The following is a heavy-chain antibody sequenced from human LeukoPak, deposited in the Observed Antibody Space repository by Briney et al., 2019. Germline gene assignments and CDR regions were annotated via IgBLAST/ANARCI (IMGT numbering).Heavy chain of an antibody. D-gene: IGHD3-22*01. J-gene: IGHJ5*02. CDR2: ISAYNGNT. V-gene: IGHV1-18*01. CDR1: GYTFTSYG. Sequence: GASVKVSCKASGYTFTSYGISWVRQAPGQGLEWMGWISAYNGNTNYAQKLQGRVTMTTDTSTSTAYMELRSLRSDDTAVYYCARGDYDSSGYYLKGWFDPWGQGTLVTVSS. CDR3: ARGDYDSSGYYLKGWFDP.